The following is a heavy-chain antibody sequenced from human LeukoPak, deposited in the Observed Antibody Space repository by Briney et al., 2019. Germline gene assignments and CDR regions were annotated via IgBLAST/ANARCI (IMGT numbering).Heavy chain of an antibody. CDR1: GDSIRNYY. CDR3: ARNGTVTVTGTKFNYFDY. J-gene: IGHJ4*02. V-gene: IGHV4-59*04. D-gene: IGHD4-17*01. Sequence: SETLSLTCSVSGDSIRNYYWSWIRQPPGKALEWIGSIYYSGSTHYNPSLKSRLTISVDTSKNQFSLKVTAVTAADTAVYFCARNGTVTVTGTKFNYFDYWGQGTLVTVSS. CDR2: IYYSGST.